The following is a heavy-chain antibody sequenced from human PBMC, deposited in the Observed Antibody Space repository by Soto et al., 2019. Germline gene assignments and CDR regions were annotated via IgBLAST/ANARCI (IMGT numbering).Heavy chain of an antibody. D-gene: IGHD6-13*01. CDR1: GGSFSSYA. J-gene: IGHJ6*02. V-gene: IGHV1-69*01. Sequence: QVQRVQSGAEVKKPGSSVKVSCKASGGSFSSYAISWLRQAPGQGLEWMGGIIPTVGTGNYAQNFQGRVTITADESTSTAYMELSRLRSEDTAMYYCARDLSAAGRPGMDVWGQGTTVTVSS. CDR3: ARDLSAAGRPGMDV. CDR2: IIPTVGTG.